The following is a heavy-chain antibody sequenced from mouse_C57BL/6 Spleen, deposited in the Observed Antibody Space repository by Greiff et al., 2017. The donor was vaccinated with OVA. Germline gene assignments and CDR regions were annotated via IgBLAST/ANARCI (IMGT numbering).Heavy chain of an antibody. Sequence: QVQLQQPGAELVKPGASVKLSCKASGYTFTSYWMHWVKQRPGRGLEWIGRIDPNSGGTKYNEKFKSKATLTVDKPSSTAYMQLSSLTSEDSAVYYCARGGIYDGPRGAYAMDYWGQGTSVTVSS. CDR3: ARGGIYDGPRGAYAMDY. V-gene: IGHV1-72*01. J-gene: IGHJ4*01. CDR2: IDPNSGGT. D-gene: IGHD2-3*01. CDR1: GYTFTSYW.